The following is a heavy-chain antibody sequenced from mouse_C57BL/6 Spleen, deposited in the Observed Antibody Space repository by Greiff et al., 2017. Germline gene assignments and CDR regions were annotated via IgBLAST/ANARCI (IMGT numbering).Heavy chain of an antibody. D-gene: IGHD1-1*01. J-gene: IGHJ3*01. V-gene: IGHV1-81*01. CDR2: IYPRSGNT. CDR3: ARHGSRAWFAY. CDR1: GYTFTSYG. Sequence: QVQLKQSGAELARPGASVKLSCKASGYTFTSYGISWVKQRTGQGLEWIGEIYPRSGNTYYNEKFKGKATLTADKSSSTAYMELRSLTSEDSAVYFCARHGSRAWFAYWGQGTLVTVSA.